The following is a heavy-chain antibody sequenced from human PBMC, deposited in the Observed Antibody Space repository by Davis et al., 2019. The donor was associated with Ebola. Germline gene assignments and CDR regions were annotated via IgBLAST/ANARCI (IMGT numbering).Heavy chain of an antibody. J-gene: IGHJ4*02. CDR1: GFTFSNYG. V-gene: IGHV3-30*02. Sequence: PGGSLRLSCAASGFTFSNYGIHWVRQAPGKGLEWVTFIRYDGSNKYYGDSVKGRFTISRDNSKNTLYLQMNSLRAEDTAVYYCAKDCTEWELDAFDYWGQGTLVTVSS. CDR2: IRYDGSNK. CDR3: AKDCTEWELDAFDY. D-gene: IGHD1-26*01.